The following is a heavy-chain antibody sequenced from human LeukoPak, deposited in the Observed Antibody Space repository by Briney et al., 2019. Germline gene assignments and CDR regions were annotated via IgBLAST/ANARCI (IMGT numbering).Heavy chain of an antibody. D-gene: IGHD3-9*01. CDR3: AREGGGDDILTGYYNVMICWFDP. V-gene: IGHV1-2*02. CDR2: INPNSGGT. CDR1: GYTFTGYY. Sequence: ASVKVSCKASGYTFTGYYIHWVRQAPGQGLEWMGWINPNSGGTNYAQKFQGRVTMTRDTSISTAYMELSRLRSDDTAVYYCAREGGGDDILTGYYNVMICWFDPWGQGTLVTVSS. J-gene: IGHJ5*02.